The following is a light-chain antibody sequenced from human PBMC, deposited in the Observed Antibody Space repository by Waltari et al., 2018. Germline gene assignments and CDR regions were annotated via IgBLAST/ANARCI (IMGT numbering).Light chain of an antibody. J-gene: IGKJ1*01. CDR2: GAS. Sequence: EIVMTQSPATLSVSPGERATLSCRASQSVSSNLAWYQQKPGQAPRLLIYGASTRATGIPARFSGSGSGTEFTLTISSLQSEDFAVYYCQQYNNWLLWTFGQGTKVGIK. V-gene: IGKV3-15*01. CDR1: QSVSSN. CDR3: QQYNNWLLWT.